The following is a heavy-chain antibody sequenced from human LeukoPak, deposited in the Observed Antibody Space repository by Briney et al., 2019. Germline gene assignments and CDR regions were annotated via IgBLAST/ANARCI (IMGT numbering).Heavy chain of an antibody. Sequence: PSETLSLTCAVYGGSFSGYYWSWIRQPPGKGLEWIGEINHSGSTNYNPSFKSRVTMSVDTSKNQFSLKLNSMTAADTAVYFCARGRYNDYGFDYWGQGTLVTVSS. CDR3: ARGRYNDYGFDY. D-gene: IGHD4-17*01. V-gene: IGHV4-34*01. CDR1: GGSFSGYY. CDR2: INHSGST. J-gene: IGHJ4*02.